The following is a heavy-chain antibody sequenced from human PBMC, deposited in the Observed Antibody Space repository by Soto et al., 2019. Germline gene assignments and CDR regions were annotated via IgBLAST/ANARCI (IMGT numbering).Heavy chain of an antibody. Sequence: SETLSLTCTVSGGSISSSYYYWGWIRQPPGKGLEWIGSIYYSGSTYYNPSLKSRVTISVDTSKNQFSLKLSSVTAADTAVYYCARARGARYFDYWGQGTLVTVSS. V-gene: IGHV4-39*07. CDR2: IYYSGST. J-gene: IGHJ4*02. CDR3: ARARGARYFDY. D-gene: IGHD2-15*01. CDR1: GGSISSSYYY.